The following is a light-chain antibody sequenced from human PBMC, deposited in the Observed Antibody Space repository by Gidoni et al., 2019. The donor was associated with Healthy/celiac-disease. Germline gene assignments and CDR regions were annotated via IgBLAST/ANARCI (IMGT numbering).Light chain of an antibody. CDR1: QSISSY. CDR2: SAS. CDR3: QQYNSYSRT. V-gene: IGKV1-5*03. Sequence: DIPLTPSPSTLSASVGDRVTITCRASQSISSYLSWYQQKPGKAPKLLIYSASSLESGVPSRFSGSGSGTEFTLTISSLQPDDFATYYCQQYNSYSRTFGGGTKVEIK. J-gene: IGKJ4*02.